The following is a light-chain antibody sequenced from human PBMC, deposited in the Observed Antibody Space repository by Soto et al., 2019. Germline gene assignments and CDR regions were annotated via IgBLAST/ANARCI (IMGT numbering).Light chain of an antibody. CDR2: EVS. CDR1: SSEVSAYNY. Sequence: QSVLAQPPSASGSPGQSVTISCTGTSSEVSAYNYVSWYQQLPGKAPKLIIYEVSKRPSGVPDRFSGSKSGNTASLTVSGLQAEDEADYYCTSYAGTYSFFYVFGTGTKVTVL. CDR3: TSYAGTYSFFYV. V-gene: IGLV2-8*01. J-gene: IGLJ1*01.